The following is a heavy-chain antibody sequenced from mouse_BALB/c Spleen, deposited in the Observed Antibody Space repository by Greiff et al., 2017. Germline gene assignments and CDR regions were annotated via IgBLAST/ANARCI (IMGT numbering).Heavy chain of an antibody. J-gene: IGHJ4*01. D-gene: IGHD1-1*01. CDR2: IDPANGNT. Sequence: EVKLQESGAELVKPGASVKLSCTASGFNIKDSYMHWVQQRPEQGLEWIGRIDPANGNTKYDPKFQGKATITADTSSNTAYLQLSSLTSEDTAVYYCAKAAALRGYAMDYGGKGTSVTVSS. CDR3: AKAAALRGYAMDY. V-gene: IGHV14-3*02. CDR1: GFNIKDSY.